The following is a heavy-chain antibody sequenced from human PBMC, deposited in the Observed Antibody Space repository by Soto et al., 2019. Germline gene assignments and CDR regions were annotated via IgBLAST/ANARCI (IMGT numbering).Heavy chain of an antibody. V-gene: IGHV3-33*01. Sequence: QVQLVESGGGVVQPGRSLRLSWAASGFTFSSYGMHWVRQAPGKGLEWVAVIWYDGSNKYYADSVKGRFTISRDNSKSTLYLQMKSLRAEDTAVYYCARDREEQQLVHWFYPWGQGTMVTVSS. CDR3: ARDREEQQLVHWFYP. CDR2: IWYDGSNK. D-gene: IGHD6-13*01. CDR1: GFTFSSYG. J-gene: IGHJ5*02.